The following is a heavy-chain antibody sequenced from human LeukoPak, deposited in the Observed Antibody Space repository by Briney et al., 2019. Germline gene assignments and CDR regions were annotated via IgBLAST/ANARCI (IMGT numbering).Heavy chain of an antibody. CDR1: GGTFSSYA. Sequence: SVKVSCKASGGTFSSYAISWVRQAPGQGLEWMGGIIPIFGTANYAQKFQGRVTITADKSTSTAYMELSSLRSEDTAVYYCAIGITMIVVVQSAAFDIWGQGTMVTVSS. V-gene: IGHV1-69*06. J-gene: IGHJ3*02. CDR2: IIPIFGTA. D-gene: IGHD3-22*01. CDR3: AIGITMIVVVQSAAFDI.